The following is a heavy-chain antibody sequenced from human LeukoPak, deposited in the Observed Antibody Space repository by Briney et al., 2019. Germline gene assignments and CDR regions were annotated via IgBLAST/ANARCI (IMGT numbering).Heavy chain of an antibody. Sequence: PGRSLRLSCAASGFTFSSYGMHWVRQAPGKGLEWVAVISYDGSNKYYADSVKGRFTISRDNSKSTLYLQMNSLRAEDTAVYYCAKGNLVITTAPFDAFDIWGQGTMVTVSS. J-gene: IGHJ3*02. D-gene: IGHD3-22*01. V-gene: IGHV3-30*18. CDR3: AKGNLVITTAPFDAFDI. CDR1: GFTFSSYG. CDR2: ISYDGSNK.